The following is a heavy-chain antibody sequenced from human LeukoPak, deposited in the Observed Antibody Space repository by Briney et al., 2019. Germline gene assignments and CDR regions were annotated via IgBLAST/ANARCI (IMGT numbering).Heavy chain of an antibody. J-gene: IGHJ4*02. CDR2: INHSGST. Sequence: TSETLSLTCAVYGGSFSGYYWSWIRQPPGKGLEWIGEINHSGSTNYNPSLKSRVTISVDTSKNQFSLKLSSVTAADTAVYYCARGQSQRYSYGWAYWGQGTLVTVSS. D-gene: IGHD5-18*01. V-gene: IGHV4-34*01. CDR3: ARGQSQRYSYGWAY. CDR1: GGSFSGYY.